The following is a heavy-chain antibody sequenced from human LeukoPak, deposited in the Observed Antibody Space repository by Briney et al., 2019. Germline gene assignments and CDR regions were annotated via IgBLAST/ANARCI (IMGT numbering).Heavy chain of an antibody. CDR3: ARADRLDGGPYLIGP. CDR2: INPNSGGT. CDR1: GYSFTDYY. D-gene: IGHD2-21*01. V-gene: IGHV1-2*02. Sequence: ASVKVSCKTSGYSFTDYYMHWVRQAPGQGLEWMGWINPNSGGTGSAQKFQGRVTMTRDTSITTVYMEVSWLTSDDTAIYYCARADRLDGGPYLIGPWGQGTLVTASS. J-gene: IGHJ5*02.